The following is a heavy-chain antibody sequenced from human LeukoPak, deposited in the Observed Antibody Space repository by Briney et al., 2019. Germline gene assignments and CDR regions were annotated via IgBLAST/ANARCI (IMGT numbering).Heavy chain of an antibody. Sequence: ASVKVSCKASGYTFIAYYIYWLRQAPGEGLEWMGWINPDSGATKYAQKFQGRVTMTRDTSISTAYMELTRLRSDDTAMYYCARDGSSPYAAFDIWGQGTMVTVSS. D-gene: IGHD2-15*01. J-gene: IGHJ3*02. CDR1: GYTFIAYY. V-gene: IGHV1-2*02. CDR2: INPDSGAT. CDR3: ARDGSSPYAAFDI.